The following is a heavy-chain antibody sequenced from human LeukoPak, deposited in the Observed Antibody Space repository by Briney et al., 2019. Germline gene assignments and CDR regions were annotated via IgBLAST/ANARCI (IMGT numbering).Heavy chain of an antibody. J-gene: IGHJ2*01. CDR3: ARDSGYWYFYL. V-gene: IGHV4-59*01. D-gene: IGHD3-10*01. CDR2: IYYSGTT. Sequence: SETLSLTCTVSGVSISSYYWSWIRQPPGKGLEWIGYIYYSGTTNYNPSLKSRVTISVDTSKNQFSLKLSSVTAADTAVYYCARDSGYWYFYLWGRGTLVTVSS. CDR1: GVSISSYY.